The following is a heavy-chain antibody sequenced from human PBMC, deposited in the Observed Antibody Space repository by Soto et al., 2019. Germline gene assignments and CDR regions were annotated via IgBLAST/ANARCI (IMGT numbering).Heavy chain of an antibody. CDR1: GYTFTGYY. Sequence: QVPLVQSGAEVKKPGASVKVSCKASGYTFTGYYMHWVRQAPGQGLEWMGWINPNSGGTNYAQKFQGWVTMTRDTSISTAYMELSRLRSDDTAVYYCARANGDYGRGGMDVWGQGTTVTVSS. J-gene: IGHJ6*02. V-gene: IGHV1-2*04. D-gene: IGHD4-17*01. CDR2: INPNSGGT. CDR3: ARANGDYGRGGMDV.